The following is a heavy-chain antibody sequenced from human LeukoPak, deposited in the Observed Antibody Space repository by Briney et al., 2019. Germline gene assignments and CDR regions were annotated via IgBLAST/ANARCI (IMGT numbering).Heavy chain of an antibody. J-gene: IGHJ3*02. Sequence: PGGSLRLSCAGSGCTVSSNYMSWVRQAPGKELEWVSVIYSGGSTYYADSVKGRFTISRDNSKNTLYLQMNSLRAEDTAVYYCARAPARYYGLVIWGQWTMVTVSS. CDR3: ARAPARYYGLVI. D-gene: IGHD3-10*01. CDR2: IYSGGST. CDR1: GCTVSSNY. V-gene: IGHV3-53*05.